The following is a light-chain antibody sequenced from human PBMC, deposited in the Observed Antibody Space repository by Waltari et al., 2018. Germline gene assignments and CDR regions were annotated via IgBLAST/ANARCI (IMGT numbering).Light chain of an antibody. CDR2: QVS. CDR3: VQGTHWPPWT. V-gene: IGKV2-30*02. J-gene: IGKJ1*01. CDR1: QSLVHSDGKIY. Sequence: DVVMTQSPPSLPVTPGQPAAISCRSSQSLVHSDGKIYFNWLHQKPGQPPRRLIYQVSNRDSGVPDRFSGSGAGTDFTLTISRVEAEDVGVYYCVQGTHWPPWTFGQGTKVEIK.